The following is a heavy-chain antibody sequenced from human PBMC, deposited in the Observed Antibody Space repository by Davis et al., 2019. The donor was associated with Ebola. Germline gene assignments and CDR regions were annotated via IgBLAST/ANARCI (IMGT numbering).Heavy chain of an antibody. V-gene: IGHV4-39*01. CDR1: GGSISSSSYY. Sequence: SETLSLTCTVSGGSISSSSYYWGWIRQPPGKGLEWIGSIYYSGSTYYNPSLKSRVTISVDTSKNQFSLKLSSVTAADTAVYYCARGLFSRGRDYWGQGTLVTVSS. J-gene: IGHJ4*02. CDR3: ARGLFSRGRDY. D-gene: IGHD6-13*01. CDR2: IYYSGST.